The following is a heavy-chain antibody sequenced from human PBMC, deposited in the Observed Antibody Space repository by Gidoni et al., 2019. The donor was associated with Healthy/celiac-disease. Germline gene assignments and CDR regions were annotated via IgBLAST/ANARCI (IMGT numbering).Heavy chain of an antibody. J-gene: IGHJ4*02. CDR1: GGSFSGYY. CDR2: INHSGST. CDR3: ASARGYCSGGSCYLGDFDY. V-gene: IGHV4-34*01. D-gene: IGHD2-15*01. Sequence: QVQLQQWGAGLLKPSETLSLTCAVYGGSFSGYYWSWIRQPPGKGLEWIGEINHSGSTNSNPSLKSRVTISVDTSKNQFSLKLSSVTAADTAVYYCASARGYCSGGSCYLGDFDYWGQGTLVTVSS.